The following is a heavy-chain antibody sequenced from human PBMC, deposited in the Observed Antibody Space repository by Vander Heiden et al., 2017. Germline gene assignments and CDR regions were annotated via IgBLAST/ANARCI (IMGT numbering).Heavy chain of an antibody. V-gene: IGHV3-7*01. CDR1: GFSFNSYW. D-gene: IGHD1-26*01. J-gene: IGHJ4*02. CDR3: ARDRIVGATNFDD. Sequence: EVQLVESGGGLVQPGGSLRLSCAASGFSFNSYWMSWVRQAPGKGLEWVGNINQDESDKNYVDSVKGRFTISRDNAKNLLYLQMSSLRVEDTAVYYCARDRIVGATNFDDWGQGTLVTVSS. CDR2: INQDESDK.